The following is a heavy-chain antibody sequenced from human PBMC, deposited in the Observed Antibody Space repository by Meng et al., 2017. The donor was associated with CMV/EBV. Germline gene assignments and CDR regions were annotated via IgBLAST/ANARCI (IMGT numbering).Heavy chain of an antibody. Sequence: SETLSLTCAVYGGSFSGYYWSWIRQPPGKGLEWIGEINHSGSTNYNPSLMSRVTISVDTSKNQFSLKLSSVTAADTAVYYCARGDRTIFGVVIAYGMDVWGQGTTVTVSS. CDR2: INHSGST. D-gene: IGHD3-3*01. CDR1: GGSFSGYY. J-gene: IGHJ6*02. V-gene: IGHV4-34*01. CDR3: ARGDRTIFGVVIAYGMDV.